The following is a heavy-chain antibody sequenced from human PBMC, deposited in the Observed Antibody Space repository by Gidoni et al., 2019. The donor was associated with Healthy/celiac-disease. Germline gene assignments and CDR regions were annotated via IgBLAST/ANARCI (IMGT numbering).Heavy chain of an antibody. CDR3: ARGDSSSWFHDAFDI. CDR1: GYSISSGYY. J-gene: IGHJ3*02. V-gene: IGHV4-38-2*01. Sequence: QVQLQESGPGLVKPSETLSLTCAVSGYSISSGYYWGWIRQPPGKGLEWIGSFYHSGSTYYNPSLKSRVTISVDTSKNQFSLKLSSVTAADTAVYYCARGDSSSWFHDAFDIWGQGTMVTVSS. D-gene: IGHD6-13*01. CDR2: FYHSGST.